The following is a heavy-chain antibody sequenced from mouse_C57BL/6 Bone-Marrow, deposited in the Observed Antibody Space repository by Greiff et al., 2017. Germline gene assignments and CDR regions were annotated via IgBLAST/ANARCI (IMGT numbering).Heavy chain of an antibody. V-gene: IGHV1-81*01. J-gene: IGHJ4*01. D-gene: IGHD1-1*01. CDR3: ARWGITTVVGHYYAMDY. CDR2: IYPRSGNT. CDR1: GYTFTSYG. Sequence: VQGVESGAELARPGASVKLSCKASGYTFTSYGISWVKQRTGQGLEWIGEIYPRSGNTYYNEKFKGKATLTADKSSSTAYMELRSLTSEDSAVYFCARWGITTVVGHYYAMDYWGQGTSVTVSS.